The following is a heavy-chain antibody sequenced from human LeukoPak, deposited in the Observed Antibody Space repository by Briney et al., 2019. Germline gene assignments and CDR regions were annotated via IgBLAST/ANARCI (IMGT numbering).Heavy chain of an antibody. D-gene: IGHD4-17*01. CDR2: IYYSGST. V-gene: IGHV4-59*08. J-gene: IGHJ4*02. CDR3: ARHHLRYGKERDYGDEYYFDY. Sequence: SETLSLTCTVSGGSISSYYWSWIRQPPGKGLEWIGYIYYSGSTNYNPSLKSRVTISVDTSKNQFSLKLSSVTAADTAVYYCARHHLRYGKERDYGDEYYFDYWGQGTLVTVSS. CDR1: GGSISSYY.